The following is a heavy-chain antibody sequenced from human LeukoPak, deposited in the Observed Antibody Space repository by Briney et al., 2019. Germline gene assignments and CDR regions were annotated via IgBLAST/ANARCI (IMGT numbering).Heavy chain of an antibody. D-gene: IGHD2-15*01. Sequence: KPSETLSLTCTVSGGSISSYYWSWIRQPPGKGLEWIGYIYYSGSTNYNPSLKSRVTISVDTSKNQFSLKLSSVTAADTAVYYCASTVVVAATRSFDPWGQGTLVTVSS. J-gene: IGHJ5*02. CDR2: IYYSGST. V-gene: IGHV4-59*01. CDR3: ASTVVVAATRSFDP. CDR1: GGSISSYY.